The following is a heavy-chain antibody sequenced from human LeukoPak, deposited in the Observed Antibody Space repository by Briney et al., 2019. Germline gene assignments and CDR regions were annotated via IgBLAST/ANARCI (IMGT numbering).Heavy chain of an antibody. CDR1: GGTFSSYA. D-gene: IGHD1-26*01. CDR3: ASLSGSYKGLISDY. CDR2: IIPILGIA. Sequence: ASVKVSCKASGGTFSSYAISWVRQAPGQGLEWMGRIIPILGIANYAQKFQGRVTITADKSTSTAYMELSSPRSEDTAVYYCASLSGSYKGLISDYWGQGTLVTVSS. V-gene: IGHV1-69*04. J-gene: IGHJ4*02.